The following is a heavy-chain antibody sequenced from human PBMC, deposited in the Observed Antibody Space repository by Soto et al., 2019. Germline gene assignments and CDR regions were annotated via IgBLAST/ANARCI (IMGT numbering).Heavy chain of an antibody. J-gene: IGHJ2*01. CDR1: GGSISGGVHS. V-gene: IGHV4-30-4*01. Sequence: QVQLQESGPGLVKPSETLSLTCTVSGGSISGGVHSWSWIRQPPGKGLEWIGHISDSGSTYYNPSLKSRLTISVDTSKNQFSLRLSSVTAADTAVYYCATEIMPLTNDWYFDLWGRGTLVTVSS. CDR3: ATEIMPLTNDWYFDL. D-gene: IGHD2-8*01. CDR2: ISDSGST.